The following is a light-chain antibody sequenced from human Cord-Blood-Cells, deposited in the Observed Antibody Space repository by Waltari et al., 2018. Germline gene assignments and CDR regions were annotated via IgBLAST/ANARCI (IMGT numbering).Light chain of an antibody. CDR1: EIISSY. CDR2: AAS. CDR3: QQSYSTPVT. J-gene: IGKJ3*01. V-gene: IGKV1-39*01. Sequence: DIQMTQSPSSLSASVGDRVPTTCRASEIISSYLNWYQQKPGKAPKLLIYAASSLQSGVPSRFSGSGSGTDFTLTISSLQPEDFATYYCQQSYSTPVTFGPGTKVDIK.